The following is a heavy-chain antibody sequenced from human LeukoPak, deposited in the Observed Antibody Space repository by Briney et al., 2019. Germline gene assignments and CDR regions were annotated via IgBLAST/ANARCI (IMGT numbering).Heavy chain of an antibody. J-gene: IGHJ4*02. Sequence: PGRSLRLSCAASGFTFSSYSMNWVRQAPGKGLEWVSYISSSSSTIYYADSVKGRFTISRDNAKNSLYLQMNSLRAEDTAVYYCARDSRYSGYVGPGGYSYGLFDYWGQGTLVTVSS. D-gene: IGHD5-12*01. CDR1: GFTFSSYS. CDR2: ISSSSSTI. V-gene: IGHV3-48*04. CDR3: ARDSRYSGYVGPGGYSYGLFDY.